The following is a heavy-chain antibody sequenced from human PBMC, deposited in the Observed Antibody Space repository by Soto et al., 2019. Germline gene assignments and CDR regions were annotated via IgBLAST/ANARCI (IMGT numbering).Heavy chain of an antibody. V-gene: IGHV3-66*04. J-gene: IGHJ4*02. CDR1: GFTVSSNY. CDR2: IYSGGSA. Sequence: EVPLVESGGGLVQPGGSLRLSCAASGFTVSSNYMSWVRQAPGKGLEWVSVIYSGGSAYYADSVKGRFTISRDNSKNALYLEMDSLRAEDRAVYYCARHGYSYGGGYFDYWGQGTLVSVSS. D-gene: IGHD5-18*01. CDR3: ARHGYSYGGGYFDY.